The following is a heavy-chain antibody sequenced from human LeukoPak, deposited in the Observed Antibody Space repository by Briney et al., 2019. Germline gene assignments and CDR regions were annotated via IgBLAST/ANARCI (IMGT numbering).Heavy chain of an antibody. Sequence: ASVKVSCKASGYTFTGYYMHWVRQAPGQGLEWMGWINPNSGSTNYAQKFQGRVTMTRDTPISTAYMELSKLRSDDTAVYYCARILTGTAYSAFDIWGQGTMVTVSS. CDR1: GYTFTGYY. J-gene: IGHJ3*02. V-gene: IGHV1-2*02. D-gene: IGHD1/OR15-1a*01. CDR2: INPNSGST. CDR3: ARILTGTAYSAFDI.